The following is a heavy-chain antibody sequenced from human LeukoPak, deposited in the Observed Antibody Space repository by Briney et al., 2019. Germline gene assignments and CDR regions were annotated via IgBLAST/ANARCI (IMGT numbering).Heavy chain of an antibody. CDR2: ISYDGSNK. V-gene: IGHV3-30*18. J-gene: IGHJ5*02. CDR3: AKTIFGVVSRFDP. D-gene: IGHD3-3*01. Sequence: GRSLRLSCAASGFTFSSYGMHWVRQAPGKGLEWVAVISYDGSNKYYADSVKGRFTISRDNSKNTLYLQMNSLRAEDTAVYYCAKTIFGVVSRFDPWGQGTLVTVSS. CDR1: GFTFSSYG.